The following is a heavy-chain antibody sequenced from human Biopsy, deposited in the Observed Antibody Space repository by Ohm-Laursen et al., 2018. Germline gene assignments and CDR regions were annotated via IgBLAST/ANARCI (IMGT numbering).Heavy chain of an antibody. CDR1: EFSFSRYD. Sequence: GSSVKVSCKGSEFSFSRYDMHWVRQAPGRGLEWMGIISPSGGGTVDTQKFQDRLTMTRDTSTSTVHMELKILKSEDTAVYYCAIFEGYSDDNLDYEHYGMDVWGQGTTVTVSS. CDR3: AIFEGYSDDNLDYEHYGMDV. V-gene: IGHV1-46*01. J-gene: IGHJ6*02. D-gene: IGHD1-26*01. CDR2: ISPSGGGT.